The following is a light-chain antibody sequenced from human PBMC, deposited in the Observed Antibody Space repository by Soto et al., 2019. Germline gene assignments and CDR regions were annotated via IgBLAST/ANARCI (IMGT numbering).Light chain of an antibody. J-gene: IGLJ2*01. CDR1: SSDVGGYNY. V-gene: IGLV2-14*01. Sequence: QSALTQPASVSGSPGQSITISCTGTSSDVGGYNYVSWYQQHPGKAPKLMIYDVSNRPSGVSNCFSGSKSGNTASLTISGLQAEDEADYYCSSYTSSSILVVFGGGTQLTVL. CDR2: DVS. CDR3: SSYTSSSILVV.